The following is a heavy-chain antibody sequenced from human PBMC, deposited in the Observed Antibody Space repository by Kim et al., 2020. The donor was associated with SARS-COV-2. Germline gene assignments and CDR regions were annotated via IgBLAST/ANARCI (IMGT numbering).Heavy chain of an antibody. CDR3: ARDHLVRYFDSYYYYGMDV. V-gene: IGHV3-53*01. J-gene: IGHJ6*02. CDR2: IYSGGST. Sequence: GGSLRLSCAASGFTVSSNYMSWVRQAPGKGLEWVSVIYSGGSTYYADSVKGRFTISRDNSKNTLYLQMNSLRAEDTAVYYCARDHLVRYFDSYYYYGMDVWGQGTTVTVSS. CDR1: GFTVSSNY. D-gene: IGHD3-9*01.